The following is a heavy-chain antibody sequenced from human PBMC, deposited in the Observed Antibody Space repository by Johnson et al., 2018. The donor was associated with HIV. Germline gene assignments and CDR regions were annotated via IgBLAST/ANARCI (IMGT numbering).Heavy chain of an antibody. CDR1: GFTFSSYG. Sequence: QVQLVESGGGVVQPGRSLRLSCAASGFTFSSYGMHWVRQAPGKGLEWVAVISYDGSNKYYADSVKGRFTISRDNSKNTLYLQMNSLRAEDTAVYYCAKRRGVFFDAFDIWGQGTMVTVSS. CDR3: AKRRGVFFDAFDI. CDR2: ISYDGSNK. D-gene: IGHD6-13*01. J-gene: IGHJ3*02. V-gene: IGHV3-30*18.